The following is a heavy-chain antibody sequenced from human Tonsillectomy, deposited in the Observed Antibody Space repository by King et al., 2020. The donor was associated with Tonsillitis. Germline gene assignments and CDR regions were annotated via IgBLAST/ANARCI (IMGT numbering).Heavy chain of an antibody. CDR2: ISSSSSYI. J-gene: IGHJ6*02. CDR3: ARAPKSITIFKPYYYGMDV. CDR1: GFTFSSYS. Sequence: VQLVESGGGLVKPGGSLRLSCAASGFTFSSYSMNWVRQAPGKGLEWLSSISSSSSYIYYADSVKGRFTISRDNAKNSLYLQMNSLRAEDTAVYYCARAPKSITIFKPYYYGMDVWGQGTTVTVSS. D-gene: IGHD3-9*01. V-gene: IGHV3-21*01.